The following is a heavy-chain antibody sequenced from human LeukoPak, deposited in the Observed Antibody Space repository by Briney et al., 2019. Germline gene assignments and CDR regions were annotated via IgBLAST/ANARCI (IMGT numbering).Heavy chain of an antibody. CDR3: AKGGSLSPFDP. CDR2: IISNGGST. D-gene: IGHD3-10*01. V-gene: IGHV3-23*01. Sequence: PGGSLRLSCAASGFTFSDYYMSWIRQAPGKGLEWVSTIISNGGSTYYADSVRGRFTVSRDNSKDTLYLQMDGLRAEDTALYYCAKGGSLSPFDPWGQGSLVTVSS. J-gene: IGHJ5*02. CDR1: GFTFSDYY.